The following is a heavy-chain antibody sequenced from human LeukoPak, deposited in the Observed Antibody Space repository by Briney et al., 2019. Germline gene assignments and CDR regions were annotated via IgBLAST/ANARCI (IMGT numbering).Heavy chain of an antibody. CDR3: ARDLYYDSSGAGYYYYYMDV. CDR2: ISAYNGNT. D-gene: IGHD3-22*01. J-gene: IGHJ6*03. CDR1: GYTFTSYG. Sequence: ASVKVSCKASGYTFTSYGISWLRQAPGQGLEWMGWISAYNGNTNYAQKLQGRVTMTTDTSTSTAYMELRSLRSDDTAVYYCARDLYYDSSGAGYYYYYMDVWGKGTTVTVSS. V-gene: IGHV1-18*01.